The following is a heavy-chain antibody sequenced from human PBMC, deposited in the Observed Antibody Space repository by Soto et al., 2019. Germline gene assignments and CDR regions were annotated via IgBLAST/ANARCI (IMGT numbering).Heavy chain of an antibody. CDR2: ISGSGGST. V-gene: IGHV3-23*01. J-gene: IGHJ4*02. CDR1: GFTFSSYA. D-gene: IGHD5-12*01. CDR3: AKDRLPKWLRSRAPFDY. Sequence: EVQLLESGGGLVQPGGSLRLSCAASGFTFSSYAMSWVRQAPGQGLEWVSAISGSGGSTYYADSVKGWFTISRDNSKNTLYLQMNSLRAEDTAVYYCAKDRLPKWLRSRAPFDYWGQGTLVTVSS.